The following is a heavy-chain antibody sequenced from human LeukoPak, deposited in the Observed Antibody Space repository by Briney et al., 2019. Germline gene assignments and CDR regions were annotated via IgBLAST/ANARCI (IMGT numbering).Heavy chain of an antibody. CDR1: RGSISTTSYY. J-gene: IGHJ2*01. CDR3: ARHVRWLQLALYFDI. D-gene: IGHD5-24*01. V-gene: IGHV4-39*01. Sequence: SETLSLTCTVSRGSISTTSYYWGWIRQSPGKGLEWIVSIYYSGSTSYNPSLNSRVTMSVDTSKKQFSLRLSSVTAADTAVYYCARHVRWLQLALYFDIWGRGTLVTVSS. CDR2: IYYSGST.